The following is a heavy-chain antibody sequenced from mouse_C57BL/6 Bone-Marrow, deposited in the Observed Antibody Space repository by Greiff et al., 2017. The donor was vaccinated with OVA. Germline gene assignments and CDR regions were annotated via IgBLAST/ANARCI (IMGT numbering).Heavy chain of an antibody. Sequence: EVQLQQSGPELVKPGASVKISCTASGYTFTDYYMNWVQQSPGKSLEWLGDINPNNGGTSYNQKFKGKATLTVDKSSSTAYMERRSLTSEDSAVYYCARSPDYYGSSYWYFDVWGTGTTVTVSS. CDR1: GYTFTDYY. CDR3: ARSPDYYGSSYWYFDV. V-gene: IGHV1-26*01. CDR2: INPNNGGT. J-gene: IGHJ1*03. D-gene: IGHD1-1*01.